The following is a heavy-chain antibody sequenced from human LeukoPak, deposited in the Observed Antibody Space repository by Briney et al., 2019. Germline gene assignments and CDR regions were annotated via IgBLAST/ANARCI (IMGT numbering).Heavy chain of an antibody. CDR2: ISSSSSYI. V-gene: IGHV3-21*01. CDR1: GFTFSSYS. D-gene: IGHD4-23*01. Sequence: KPGGSLRLSCAASGFTFSSYSMNWVRQAPGKGLEGVSSISSSSSYIYYADSVKGRFTISRDNAKNSLYLQMNSLRAEDTAVYYCATAQHYGGKPTWGPGTLVTVSS. CDR3: ATAQHYGGKPT. J-gene: IGHJ5*02.